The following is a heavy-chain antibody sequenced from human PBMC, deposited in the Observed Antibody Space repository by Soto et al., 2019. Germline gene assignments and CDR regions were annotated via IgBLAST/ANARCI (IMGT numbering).Heavy chain of an antibody. CDR2: IKSDGTK. V-gene: IGHV3-74*01. CDR3: VRGRSGKYGYFDY. J-gene: IGHJ4*02. D-gene: IGHD1-26*01. CDR1: GFSLRSDT. Sequence: EVQLVESGGGSVQVGESRRLSCAGPGFSLRSDTMHWVRQVPGKGLGWVSRIKSDGTKYYADSVRGRFTISRDNAKNTLYLEMNSLGAEDTAVYYCVRGRSGKYGYFDYWGQGVLVTVSS.